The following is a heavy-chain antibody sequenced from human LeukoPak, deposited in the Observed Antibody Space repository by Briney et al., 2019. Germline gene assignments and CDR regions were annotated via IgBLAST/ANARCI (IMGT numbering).Heavy chain of an antibody. J-gene: IGHJ4*02. Sequence: ASVKVSCTASGYTFTAYYIHWVRQAPGQGLEWMGWINPNSGGTNYTQKFQGWVTMTRDTSISTAYMDLSRLRSDDTAVYYCARARGGSSGWYADYWGQGTLVTVSS. CDR2: INPNSGGT. D-gene: IGHD6-19*01. CDR3: ARARGGSSGWYADY. CDR1: GYTFTAYY. V-gene: IGHV1-2*04.